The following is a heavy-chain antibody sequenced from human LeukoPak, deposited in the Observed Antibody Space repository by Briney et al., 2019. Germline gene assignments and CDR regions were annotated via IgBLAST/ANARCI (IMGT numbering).Heavy chain of an antibody. CDR3: AREVRGGNSFDY. V-gene: IGHV3-66*01. J-gene: IGHJ4*02. D-gene: IGHD3-10*01. CDR1: VFTVSSNY. CDR2: IYSGGST. Sequence: GGSLRLSCTASVFTVSSNYMSWVRQAPGKGLEWVSLIYSGGSTYYADSVEGRFIISRDSSKNTLYLQMNSLRAEDTAVYYCAREVRGGNSFDYWGQGTLVTVSS.